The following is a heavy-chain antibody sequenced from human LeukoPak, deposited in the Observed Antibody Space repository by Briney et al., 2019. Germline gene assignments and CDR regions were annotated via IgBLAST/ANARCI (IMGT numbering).Heavy chain of an antibody. CDR3: ARALPHCSSTSCYPIQWDY. CDR1: GFTFSSYS. Sequence: TGGSLRLSCAASGFTFSSYSMNWVRQAPGKGLEWVSSISSTSNYIYYADSVKGRFTISRDNSKNTLYLQMNSLRAEDTAVYYCARALPHCSSTSCYPIQWDYWGQGTLVTVSS. CDR2: ISSTSNYI. D-gene: IGHD2-2*01. J-gene: IGHJ4*02. V-gene: IGHV3-21*04.